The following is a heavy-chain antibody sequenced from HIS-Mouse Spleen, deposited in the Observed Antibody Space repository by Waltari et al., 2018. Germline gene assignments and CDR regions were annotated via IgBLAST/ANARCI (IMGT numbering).Heavy chain of an antibody. CDR2: IYYSGST. J-gene: IGHJ4*02. CDR3: ARANYGSGSYLLNY. V-gene: IGHV4-39*07. D-gene: IGHD3-10*01. Sequence: QLQLQESGPGLVKPSETLSLTCTVSGGSISSSSYYWGWIRQPPGKGLEWIGSIYYSGSTYYNPSLKSRVTRSVDTSKNQFSLKLSSVTAADTAVYYCARANYGSGSYLLNYWGQGTLVTVSS. CDR1: GGSISSSSYY.